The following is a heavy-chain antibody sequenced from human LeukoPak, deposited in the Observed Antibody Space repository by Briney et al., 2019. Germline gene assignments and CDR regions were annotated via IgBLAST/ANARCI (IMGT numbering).Heavy chain of an antibody. J-gene: IGHJ3*01. D-gene: IGHD3-3*01. V-gene: IGHV3-30-3*01. CDR3: ARESGWGLPHAFDF. CDR2: ISYDGSKI. Sequence: GGSLRLSCAASGFTFSTYPLHWVRQAPGKGLEWVTLISYDGSKIYYTDSVKGRFTISRDNSKNTLYLQMNSLRAEDTAVYYCARESGWGLPHAFDFWGQGTMVTVSS. CDR1: GFTFSTYP.